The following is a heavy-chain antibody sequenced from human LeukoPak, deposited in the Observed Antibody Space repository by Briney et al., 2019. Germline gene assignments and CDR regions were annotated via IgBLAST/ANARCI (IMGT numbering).Heavy chain of an antibody. CDR1: GGSISSYS. J-gene: IGHJ4*02. CDR3: APGNSGYYFV. D-gene: IGHD3-22*01. Sequence: PSETLSLTCTVSGGSISSYSWNWIRQPPRKVLETIGYIYYPASTSYTPSLKSRVTISLDRSNNQFSLKLSSVTAADTAVYYCAPGNSGYYFVWGQGTLVTVSS. CDR2: IYYPAST. V-gene: IGHV4-59*01.